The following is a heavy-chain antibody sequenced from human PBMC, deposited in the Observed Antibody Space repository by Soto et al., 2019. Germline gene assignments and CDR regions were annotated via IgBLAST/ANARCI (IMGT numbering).Heavy chain of an antibody. CDR3: ARAQQLLAHYFDY. V-gene: IGHV3-30-3*01. J-gene: IGHJ4*02. CDR2: ISYDGSNK. Sequence: QVQLVESGGGVVQPGRSLRLSCAASGFTFSSYAMHWVRQAPGKGLEWVAVISYDGSNKYYADSVKGRFTISRDNSKNTLYLQMNSLRAEDTAVYYCARAQQLLAHYFDYWGQGTLVTVSS. D-gene: IGHD2-2*01. CDR1: GFTFSSYA.